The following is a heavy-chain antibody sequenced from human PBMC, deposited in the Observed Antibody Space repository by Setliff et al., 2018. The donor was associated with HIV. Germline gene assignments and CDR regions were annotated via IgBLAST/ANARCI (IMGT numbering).Heavy chain of an antibody. J-gene: IGHJ5*02. CDR2: IYYSGGT. D-gene: IGHD3-3*01. CDR1: GGSISSGGYY. V-gene: IGHV4-31*03. CDR3: ASWGRARRANYNFWSGSSWFDP. Sequence: PSETLSLTCTVSGGSISSGGYYWSWIRQHPGKGLEWIGYIYYSGGTYYNPSLKSRVTISVDTSKNQFSLKLGSVTAADTALYYCASWGRARRANYNFWSGSSWFDPWGQGILVTVSS.